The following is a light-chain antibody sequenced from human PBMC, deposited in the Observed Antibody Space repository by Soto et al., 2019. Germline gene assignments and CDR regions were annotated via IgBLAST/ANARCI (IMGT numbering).Light chain of an antibody. J-gene: IGKJ3*01. V-gene: IGKV3-11*01. CDR2: DAS. CDR1: QSVSSY. CDR3: QQRSIWPFT. Sequence: EIVLTQSPATLSLSPGERATLSCRASQSVSSYLAWYQQKPGQAPRLLIYDASNRATGIPARFSGSGSGTDFTLTISSLEAEDFAVYYCQQRSIWPFTFGPGTKVDIK.